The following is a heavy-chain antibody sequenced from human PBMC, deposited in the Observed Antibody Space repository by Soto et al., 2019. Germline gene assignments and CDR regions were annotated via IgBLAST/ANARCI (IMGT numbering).Heavy chain of an antibody. Sequence: ASVKVSCKASGYTFTSYAMHWVRQAPGQRLEWMGWINAGNGNTKYSQKFQGRVTITRDTSASTAYMELSSLRSEDTAVYYCARGRGGWSPGGYWGQGTLVTVSS. J-gene: IGHJ4*02. CDR2: INAGNGNT. D-gene: IGHD6-19*01. CDR3: ARGRGGWSPGGY. CDR1: GYTFTSYA. V-gene: IGHV1-3*01.